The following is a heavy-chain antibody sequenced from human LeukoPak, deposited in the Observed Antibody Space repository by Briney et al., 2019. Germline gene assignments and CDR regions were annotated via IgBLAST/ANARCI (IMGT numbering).Heavy chain of an antibody. V-gene: IGHV3-33*01. D-gene: IGHD3-10*01. CDR2: IWYDGSNK. Sequence: AGGSLRLSCAASGFTFSSHGIHWVRQAPGKGLEWVAVIWYDGSNKYYADSVKGRFTISRDNSKETVYLQMNSLSAEDTAVYYCARDQGSMDVWGQGTTVTVS. CDR3: ARDQGSMDV. CDR1: GFTFSSHG. J-gene: IGHJ6*02.